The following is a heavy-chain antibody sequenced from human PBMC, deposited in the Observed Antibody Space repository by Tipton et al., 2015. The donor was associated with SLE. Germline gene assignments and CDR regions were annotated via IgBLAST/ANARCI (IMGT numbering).Heavy chain of an antibody. V-gene: IGHV4-61*02. D-gene: IGHD4/OR15-4a*01. Sequence: TLSLTCTVSGGSISSGSYYWSWIRQPAGKGLEWIGRIYTSGSTNYNPSLKSRVTISADTSKNQFSPKLTSVTVADTAVYYCTRGGRGDGANPFDPWGQGTLVTVSS. CDR2: IYTSGST. J-gene: IGHJ5*02. CDR1: GGSISSGSYY. CDR3: TRGGRGDGANPFDP.